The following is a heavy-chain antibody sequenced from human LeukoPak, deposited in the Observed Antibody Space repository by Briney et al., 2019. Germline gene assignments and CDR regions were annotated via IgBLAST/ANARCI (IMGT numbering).Heavy chain of an antibody. D-gene: IGHD3-22*01. CDR1: GFTFCSYW. CDR3: ARRVRLYIAV. Sequence: PGGSLRLSCAASGFTFCSYWMSWVREAPREGREWVSYISISGSIIYYADSVKGRFSISRDNAKNSLYLQMNSLRAEDTGVYICARRVRLYIAVWGKGTTVTTSS. J-gene: IGHJ6*03. CDR2: ISISGSII. V-gene: IGHV3-48*04.